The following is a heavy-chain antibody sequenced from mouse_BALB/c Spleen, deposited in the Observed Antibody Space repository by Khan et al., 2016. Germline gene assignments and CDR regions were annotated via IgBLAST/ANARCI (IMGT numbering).Heavy chain of an antibody. V-gene: IGHV10-3*03. D-gene: IGHD2-1*01. CDR1: GFTFNTYA. Sequence: QLVESGGGLVQPKGSLKLSCAASGFTFNTYAMPWVCQAPGKGLEWVARIRSKSNNYATYYADSVKDRFTISRDASQSMLYLKMNKLKTEDTAMYYCVREGNYGNYYAMDYWGQGTSVTVSS. CDR3: VREGNYGNYYAMDY. CDR2: IRSKSNNYAT. J-gene: IGHJ4*01.